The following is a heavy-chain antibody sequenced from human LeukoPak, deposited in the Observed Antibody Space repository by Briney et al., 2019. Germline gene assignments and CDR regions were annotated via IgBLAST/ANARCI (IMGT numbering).Heavy chain of an antibody. CDR1: GFTFSSYA. V-gene: IGHV3-23*01. J-gene: IGHJ6*02. D-gene: IGHD6-13*01. CDR3: AKDLWSSTPRGMDV. CDR2: ISGSGGST. Sequence: PGGFLRLSCAASGFTFSSYAMSWVRQAPGKGLEWVSTISGSGGSTYYADSVKGRFTISRDNSKNTLYLQMNSLRAEDTAVYYCAKDLWSSTPRGMDVWGQGTTVTVSS.